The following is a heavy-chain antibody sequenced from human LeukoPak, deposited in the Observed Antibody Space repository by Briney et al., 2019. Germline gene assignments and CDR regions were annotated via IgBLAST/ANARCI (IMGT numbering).Heavy chain of an antibody. CDR2: IIPIFGTA. V-gene: IGHV1-69*13. J-gene: IGHJ4*02. D-gene: IGHD3-9*01. Sequence: SVKVSCKASGGTFSSYAISWVRQAPGQGLEWMGGIIPIFGTANYAQRFQGRVTITADESTSTAYMELSSLRSEDTAVYYCASVSRLVIGYFDYWGQGTLVTVSS. CDR1: GGTFSSYA. CDR3: ASVSRLVIGYFDY.